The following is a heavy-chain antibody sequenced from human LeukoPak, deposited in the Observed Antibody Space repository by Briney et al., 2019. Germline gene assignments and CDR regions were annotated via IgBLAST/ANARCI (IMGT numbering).Heavy chain of an antibody. CDR1: GFTFSSYS. V-gene: IGHV3-66*01. D-gene: IGHD1-26*01. Sequence: GGSLRLSCAASGFTFSSYSMNWVRQAPGKGLEWVSVIYSGGSTYYADSVKGRFTISRDNSKNTLYLQMNSLRAEDTAVYYCARDLLVGATVDYWSQGTLVTVSS. CDR2: IYSGGST. J-gene: IGHJ4*02. CDR3: ARDLLVGATVDY.